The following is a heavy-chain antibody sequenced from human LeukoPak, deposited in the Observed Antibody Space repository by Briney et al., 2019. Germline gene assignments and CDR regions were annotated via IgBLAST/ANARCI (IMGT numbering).Heavy chain of an antibody. CDR1: GFTFSSYG. CDR3: AKDHLTVTQRNRMDY. Sequence: GGSLRLSCAASGFTFSSYGMHWVRQAPGEGLEWVAFIRYDGSNKYYADSVKGRFTISRDNSKNTLYLQMNSLRAEDTAVYYCAKDHLTVTQRNRMDYWGQGTLVTVSS. V-gene: IGHV3-30*02. J-gene: IGHJ4*02. CDR2: IRYDGSNK. D-gene: IGHD4-11*01.